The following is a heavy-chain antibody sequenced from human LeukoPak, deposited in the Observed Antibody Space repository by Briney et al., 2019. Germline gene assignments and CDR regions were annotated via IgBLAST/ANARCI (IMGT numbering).Heavy chain of an antibody. J-gene: IGHJ4*02. V-gene: IGHV1-18*01. CDR2: ISAYNGNT. D-gene: IGHD3-9*01. CDR3: ARDPYYDILTGYYLVY. CDR1: GYTFTSYG. Sequence: ASVKVSCKASGYTFTSYGISWVRQAPGQGLEWMGWISAYNGNTNYAQKLQGRVTMTTDTSTSTAYMELRSLRSDDTAVYYCARDPYYDILTGYYLVYWGQGTLVTVSS.